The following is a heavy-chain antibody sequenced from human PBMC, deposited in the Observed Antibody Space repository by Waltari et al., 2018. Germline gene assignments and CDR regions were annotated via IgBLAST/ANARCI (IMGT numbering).Heavy chain of an antibody. CDR3: ARGPIRSRRIAAAGTFGGGFDY. J-gene: IGHJ4*02. Sequence: QVQLQESGPGLVKPSQTLSLTCTVPGGSISSGSYYWCWIRQPAGKGLEWIGRIYTSGSTNYNPSLKSRVTISVDTSKNQFSLKLSSVTAADTAVYYCARGPIRSRRIAAAGTFGGGFDYWGQGTLVTVSS. D-gene: IGHD6-13*01. V-gene: IGHV4-61*02. CDR1: GGSISSGSYY. CDR2: IYTSGST.